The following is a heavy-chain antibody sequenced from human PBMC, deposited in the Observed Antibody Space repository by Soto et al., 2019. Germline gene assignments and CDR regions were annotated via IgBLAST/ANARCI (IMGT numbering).Heavy chain of an antibody. CDR2: VSIGGST. CDR1: GFTFSSYA. J-gene: IGHJ4*02. CDR3: AKRRGAGGHFDY. D-gene: IGHD2-15*01. Sequence: DVQLLESGGGLVQPEGSLRLSCAASGFTFSSYAMGWVRQGPGKGLEWVAVVSIGGSTHYADSVRGRFTISRDKSTNTLSLQMNSLTAEDTAVYFCAKRRGAGGHFDYWGQGALVTVSS. V-gene: IGHV3-23*01.